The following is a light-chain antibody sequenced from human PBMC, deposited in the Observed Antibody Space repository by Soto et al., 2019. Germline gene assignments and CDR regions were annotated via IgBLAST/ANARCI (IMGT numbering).Light chain of an antibody. CDR1: SSDVGGYNF. CDR3: CSYAGSYTWV. CDR2: DVS. V-gene: IGLV2-11*01. J-gene: IGLJ3*02. Sequence: QSALTQPRSVSGSPGQSVTISCTGTSSDVGGYNFVSWYQQHPGKAPKLMICDVSKRPSGVPDRFSGSKSGNTASLTISGLQAEDAADYYCCSYAGSYTWVFGGGTKLTVL.